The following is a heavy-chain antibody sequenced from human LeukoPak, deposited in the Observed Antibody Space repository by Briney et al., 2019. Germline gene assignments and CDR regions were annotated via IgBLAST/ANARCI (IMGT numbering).Heavy chain of an antibody. V-gene: IGHV3-15*01. CDR1: GFTFSNAW. CDR2: IKSKTDGGTT. D-gene: IGHD3-16*02. Sequence: GGSLRLSCAASGFTFSNAWMRRVRQAPGKGLEWVGRIKSKTDGGTTDYAAPVKGRFTISRDDSKNTLYLQMNCLKTEDTAVYYCTSGGAHYDYVWGSYRVDYWGQGTLVTVFS. J-gene: IGHJ4*02. CDR3: TSGGAHYDYVWGSYRVDY.